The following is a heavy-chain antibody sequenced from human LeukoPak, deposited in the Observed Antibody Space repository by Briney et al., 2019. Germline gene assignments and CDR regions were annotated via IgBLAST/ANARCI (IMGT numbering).Heavy chain of an antibody. J-gene: IGHJ6*02. CDR1: GFTFSSYS. V-gene: IGHV3-21*01. CDR2: ISSSSSYI. Sequence: GGSLRLSCAASGFTFSSYSMNWVRQAPGKGLEWVSSISSSSSYIYYADSVKGRFTISRDNAKNSLYLQMNSLRAEDTAVYYCARDCGGWPFCGMDVWGQGTTVTVSS. CDR3: ARDCGGWPFCGMDV. D-gene: IGHD6-19*01.